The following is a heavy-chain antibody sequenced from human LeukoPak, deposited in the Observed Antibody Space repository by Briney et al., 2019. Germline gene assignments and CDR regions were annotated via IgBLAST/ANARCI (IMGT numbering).Heavy chain of an antibody. V-gene: IGHV4-39*07. D-gene: IGHD1-7*01. Sequence: SETLSLTCTVSGGSISSSSYYWGWIRQPPGKGLEWIGEINHSGSTNYNPSLKGRVTISVDTSKNQFSLKLSSVTAADTAVYYCARLGWNYGKDYWGQGTLVTVSS. CDR1: GGSISSSSYY. J-gene: IGHJ4*02. CDR3: ARLGWNYGKDY. CDR2: INHSGST.